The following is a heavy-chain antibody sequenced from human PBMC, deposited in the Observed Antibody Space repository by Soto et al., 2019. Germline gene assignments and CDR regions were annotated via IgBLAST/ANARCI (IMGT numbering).Heavy chain of an antibody. V-gene: IGHV2-5*02. CDR3: AHRILRTVFGLVTSTAIYFDF. Sequence: QITLNESGPTVVKPAETLTLTCTFSGFSLTTSGVGVGWIRQSPGKAPEWLALIYWDDDKRYSASLKSRLTITKDTSKNQVILTMASMDPAYTATYYCAHRILRTVFGLVTSTAIYFDFWGQGTPVVVSS. D-gene: IGHD3-3*01. CDR2: IYWDDDK. CDR1: GFSLTTSGVG. J-gene: IGHJ4*02.